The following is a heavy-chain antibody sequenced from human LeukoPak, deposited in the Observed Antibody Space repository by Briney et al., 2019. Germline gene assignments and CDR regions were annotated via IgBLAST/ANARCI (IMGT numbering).Heavy chain of an antibody. CDR3: AAGPWELDF. J-gene: IGHJ4*02. Sequence: SETLSLTCTVSGVSINTYYASWIRQAPGKGLEFIGSIYNGGNTNYNPSLKSRATISVDTSNNQFSLRLTSVTAADTAMYYCAAGPWELDFWGQGTLVTVSS. CDR1: GVSINTYY. D-gene: IGHD1-26*01. V-gene: IGHV4-4*09. CDR2: IYNGGNT.